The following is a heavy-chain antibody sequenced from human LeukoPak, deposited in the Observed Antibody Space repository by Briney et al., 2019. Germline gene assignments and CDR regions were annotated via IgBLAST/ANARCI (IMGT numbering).Heavy chain of an antibody. Sequence: GGSLRLSYTASGFTFSTYGMHWVRQAPGKGLEWVAFIHYDGANKFYADSVKGRFTISRDNSKNTLYLQMNSLRAEDTAVYYCAKDLAVAGTSDAFDIWGQGTMVTVSS. CDR1: GFTFSTYG. V-gene: IGHV3-30*02. CDR2: IHYDGANK. D-gene: IGHD6-19*01. CDR3: AKDLAVAGTSDAFDI. J-gene: IGHJ3*02.